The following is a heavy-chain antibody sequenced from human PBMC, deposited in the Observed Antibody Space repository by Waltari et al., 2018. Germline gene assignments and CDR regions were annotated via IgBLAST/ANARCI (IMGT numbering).Heavy chain of an antibody. CDR2: IYWDDDK. CDR3: AHRHKWQHLASFDY. V-gene: IGHV2-5*02. D-gene: IGHD6-13*01. CDR1: GFSLNTNGVG. J-gene: IGHJ4*02. Sequence: QITLKESGPTLVKPTQTLTLTCSFSGFSLNTNGVGVGWIRQPPGKALEWLALIYWDDDKRYSPSLKNRLTITKDTSKKQVVLTMTNMDPVDTATYFCAHRHKWQHLASFDYWGQGTLVTVSS.